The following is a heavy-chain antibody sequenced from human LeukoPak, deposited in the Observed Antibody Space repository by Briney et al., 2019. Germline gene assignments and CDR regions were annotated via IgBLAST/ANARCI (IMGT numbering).Heavy chain of an antibody. CDR2: ISSSSSTI. Sequence: PGGSLRLSCAASGFTFSDYSMNWVRQAPGKGLEWVSYISSSSSTIYYADSVKGRFTISRDNAKNSLYLQMNSLRAEDTAVYYCARRPPYYYDSSGPSWGQGTLVTVSS. CDR1: GFTFSDYS. CDR3: ARRPPYYYDSSGPS. V-gene: IGHV3-48*01. J-gene: IGHJ4*02. D-gene: IGHD3-22*01.